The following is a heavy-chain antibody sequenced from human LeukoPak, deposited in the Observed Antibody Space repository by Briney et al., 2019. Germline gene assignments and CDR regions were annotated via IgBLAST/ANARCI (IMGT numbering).Heavy chain of an antibody. J-gene: IGHJ6*02. CDR1: DSTFSNFA. D-gene: IGHD2-8*01. V-gene: IGHV3-23*01. CDR3: VKDRPCDTCMPMDA. Sequence: PGGSLRVSCAGADSTFSNFAMAWVRQAPGKGLEWVAGVSGDSRITSHADSVKGRFTISRDNSKDTVSLQMNSLRAEDSAIYYCVKDRPCDTCMPMDAWGQGTTVTVSS. CDR2: VSGDSRIT.